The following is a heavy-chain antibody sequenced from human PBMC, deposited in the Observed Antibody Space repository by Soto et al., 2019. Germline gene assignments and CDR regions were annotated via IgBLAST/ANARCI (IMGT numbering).Heavy chain of an antibody. V-gene: IGHV1-18*01. D-gene: IGHD1-26*01. Sequence: QVQLVQSGAEVKKPGASVKVSCKASGYTFTSYGISWVQQAPGQGLEWMGWISAYNGNTNYAQKLQGRVTMTTDTSTSTAYMELRSLRSDDTAVYYCARDLEWELLNENENYYYYGMDVWGQGTTVTVSS. CDR3: ARDLEWELLNENENYYYYGMDV. CDR1: GYTFTSYG. CDR2: ISAYNGNT. J-gene: IGHJ6*02.